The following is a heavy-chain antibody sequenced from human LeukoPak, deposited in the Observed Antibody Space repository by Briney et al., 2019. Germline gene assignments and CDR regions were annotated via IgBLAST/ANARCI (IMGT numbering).Heavy chain of an antibody. Sequence: GGSLILSCAASGFTFSNYNMNWVRQAPGKGLEWVSSISYSSSYIYYADSVKGRFTISRDNSKNTLFLQMNSLSAEDTAVYYCAGGGFGEAYYYYYYMDVWGKGTTVTVSS. D-gene: IGHD3-10*01. J-gene: IGHJ6*03. V-gene: IGHV3-21*04. CDR1: GFTFSNYN. CDR2: ISYSSSYI. CDR3: AGGGFGEAYYYYYYMDV.